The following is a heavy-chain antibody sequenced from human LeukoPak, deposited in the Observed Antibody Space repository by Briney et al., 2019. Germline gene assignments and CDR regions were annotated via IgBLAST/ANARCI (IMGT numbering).Heavy chain of an antibody. D-gene: IGHD5-12*01. Sequence: SETLSLTCTVSGGSISTYYWSWIRQPPGKGLEWIGYIYHSGSAKYNPSLKSRVTISVDTSQNQFSLKLSSVTAADTAVYYCARDGYSGSDALWGQGTLVTVSS. J-gene: IGHJ4*02. CDR1: GGSISTYY. CDR2: IYHSGSA. V-gene: IGHV4-59*01. CDR3: ARDGYSGSDAL.